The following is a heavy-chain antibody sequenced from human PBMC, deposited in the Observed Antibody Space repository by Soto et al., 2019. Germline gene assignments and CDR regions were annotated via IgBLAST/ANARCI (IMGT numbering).Heavy chain of an antibody. J-gene: IGHJ4*02. V-gene: IGHV4-34*01. D-gene: IGHD3-3*01. Sequence: SETLSLTCAVYGGSFSGYYWSWIRQPPWKGLEWIGEINHSGSTNYNPSLKSRVTISVDTSKNQFSLKLSSVTAADTAVYYCAGIFGVPAAADYWGEGTLVTVSS. CDR1: GGSFSGYY. CDR2: INHSGST. CDR3: AGIFGVPAAADY.